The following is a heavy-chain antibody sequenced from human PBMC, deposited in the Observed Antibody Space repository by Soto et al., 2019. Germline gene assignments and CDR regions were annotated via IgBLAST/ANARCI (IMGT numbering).Heavy chain of an antibody. J-gene: IGHJ4*02. CDR3: AKGNSGWSRGYFDS. D-gene: IGHD6-19*01. Sequence: PGGSLRLSCAASGFTFSSNAMSWVREAPGKGLEWVSVISNSGGSTYYADSVKGRFTISRDNSKNTLYLQMNSLRAEDTAVYYCAKGNSGWSRGYFDSWGQGTLVTVSS. CDR2: ISNSGGST. V-gene: IGHV3-23*01. CDR1: GFTFSSNA.